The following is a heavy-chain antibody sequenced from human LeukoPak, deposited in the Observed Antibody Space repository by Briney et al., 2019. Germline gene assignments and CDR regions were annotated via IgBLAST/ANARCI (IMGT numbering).Heavy chain of an antibody. V-gene: IGHV1-2*02. CDR3: ATLPANYYDSSGYELDL. CDR2: INPNSGGT. J-gene: IGHJ2*01. Sequence: RGASVKVSCKASGYTFTGYYMHWVRQAPGQGLEWMGWINPNSGGTNYAQKFQGRVTMTRDTSISTAYMELSRLRSDDTAVYYCATLPANYYDSSGYELDLWGRGTLVTVSS. D-gene: IGHD3-22*01. CDR1: GYTFTGYY.